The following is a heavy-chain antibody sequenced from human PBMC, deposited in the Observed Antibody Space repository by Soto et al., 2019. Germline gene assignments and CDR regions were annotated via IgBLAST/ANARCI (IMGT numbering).Heavy chain of an antibody. CDR3: ARRPSFGRRAFDI. J-gene: IGHJ3*02. CDR2: INHSGST. CDR1: GGSFSGYY. D-gene: IGHD3-10*01. V-gene: IGHV4-34*01. Sequence: SETLSLTCAVYGGSFSGYYWSWIRQPPGKGLEWIGEINHSGSTNYNPSLKSRVTISVDTSKNQFTLKLSSVTAADTAVYYCARRPSFGRRAFDIWGQGTMVTVSS.